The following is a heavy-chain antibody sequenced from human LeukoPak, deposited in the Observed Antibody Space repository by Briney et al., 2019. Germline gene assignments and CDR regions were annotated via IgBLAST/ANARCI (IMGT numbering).Heavy chain of an antibody. CDR1: GYTFTDYY. CDR3: ATMTTFDP. D-gene: IGHD4-11*01. V-gene: IGHV1-69-2*01. CDR2: VDPEDGET. J-gene: IGHJ5*02. Sequence: GATVKISCKAFGYTFTDYYIHWVKEAPGKGLEWMGRVDPEDGETTYAEKFQGRVTITADTSTDTAYMELNNLRSEGTAVYYCATMTTFDPWGQGTLVTVSP.